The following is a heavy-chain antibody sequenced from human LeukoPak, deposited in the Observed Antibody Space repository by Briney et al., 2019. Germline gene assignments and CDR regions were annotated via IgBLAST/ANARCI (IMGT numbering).Heavy chain of an antibody. CDR3: ASRGASWIQLWLKSA. D-gene: IGHD5-18*01. Sequence: SETLSLTCAVYGGSFSGYYWSWIRQPPGKGLEWIGEINHSGSTNYNPSLKSRVTISVDTSKNQFSLKLSSVTAADTAVYYCASRGASWIQLWLKSAWGQGTLVTVSS. J-gene: IGHJ4*02. CDR2: INHSGST. V-gene: IGHV4-34*01. CDR1: GGSFSGYY.